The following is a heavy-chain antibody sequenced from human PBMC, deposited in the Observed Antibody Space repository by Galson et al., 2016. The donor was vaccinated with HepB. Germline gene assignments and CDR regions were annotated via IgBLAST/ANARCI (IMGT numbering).Heavy chain of an antibody. CDR1: TAVG. J-gene: IGHJ4*02. CDR2: IYWNDDN. V-gene: IGHV2-5*01. D-gene: IGHD6-19*01. CDR3: AHGSGWLFDY. Sequence: TAVGVGWSRQPPGKALEWLALIYWNDDNHYSPSLRSRLTLTKDTSKNHVVLTMTNMDPVDTATYYCAHGSGWLFDYWGQGTLVTVSS.